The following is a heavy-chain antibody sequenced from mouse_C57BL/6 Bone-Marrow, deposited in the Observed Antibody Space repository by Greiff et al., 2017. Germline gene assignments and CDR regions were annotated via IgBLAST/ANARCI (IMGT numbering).Heavy chain of an antibody. CDR1: GYAFSSSW. Sequence: VKLMESGPELVKPGASVKISCKASGYAFSSSWMNWVKQRPGKGLEWIGRIYPGDGDTNYNGKFKGKATLTADKSSSTAYMQLSSRTSEDSAVYFCARDYYGSSYYFDYWGQGTTLTVSS. D-gene: IGHD1-1*01. V-gene: IGHV1-82*01. J-gene: IGHJ2*01. CDR3: ARDYYGSSYYFDY. CDR2: IYPGDGDT.